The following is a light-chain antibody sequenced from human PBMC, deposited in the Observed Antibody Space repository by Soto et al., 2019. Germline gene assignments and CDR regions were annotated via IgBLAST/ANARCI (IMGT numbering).Light chain of an antibody. Sequence: DIQLTQSPSFLSASVGDRVTITCRASQGISSYLAWYQQKPGKAPKLLIYAASTLHSGVPSRFSGSGSGTEFTLTISSLQPEDFAIYYCQQLNSYLPITFGQGTRLEIK. CDR1: QGISSY. CDR2: AAS. V-gene: IGKV1-9*01. J-gene: IGKJ5*01. CDR3: QQLNSYLPIT.